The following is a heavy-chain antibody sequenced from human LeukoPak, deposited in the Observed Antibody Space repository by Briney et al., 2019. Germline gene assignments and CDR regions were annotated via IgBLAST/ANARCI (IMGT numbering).Heavy chain of an antibody. J-gene: IGHJ4*02. CDR1: GFTFSNYG. V-gene: IGHV3-30*18. CDR3: AKGLVGATAGVDY. Sequence: PGGSLRLSCAASGFTFSNYGMHWVRQAPGEGLEWVAVISYDGSNKYYADSVKGRFTISRDNSKNTLYLQMNSLKVEDTAVCYCAKGLVGATAGVDYWGQGTLVTVSS. D-gene: IGHD1-26*01. CDR2: ISYDGSNK.